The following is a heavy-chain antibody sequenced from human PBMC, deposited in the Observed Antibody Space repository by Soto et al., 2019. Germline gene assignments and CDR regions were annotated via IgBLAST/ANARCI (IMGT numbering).Heavy chain of an antibody. Sequence: QVQLVESGGGVVQPGRSLRLSCAASGFTFSSYAMHWVRQAPGKGLEWVAVISYDGSNKYYADSVKGRFTISRDNSKNTLYLQMNSLRAEDTAVYYCERSHYVGTATYFYYWGQGTLVTVSS. V-gene: IGHV3-30-3*01. CDR3: ERSHYVGTATYFYY. D-gene: IGHD5-18*01. J-gene: IGHJ4*02. CDR1: GFTFSSYA. CDR2: ISYDGSNK.